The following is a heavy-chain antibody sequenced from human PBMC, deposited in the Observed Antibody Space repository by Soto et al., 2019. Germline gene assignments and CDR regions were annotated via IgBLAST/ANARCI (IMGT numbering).Heavy chain of an antibody. J-gene: IGHJ6*02. CDR1: GFTFSSYS. Sequence: EVQLVESGGGLVKPGGSLRLSCAASGFTFSSYSMNWVRQAQGKGLEWVSSISSSSSYIYYADSVKGRFTISRDNAKNTLYLQMNSLRAEDTAVYYCAREQAIVGGYFYYAMDVWGQGTTVTVSS. D-gene: IGHD2-21*01. CDR3: AREQAIVGGYFYYAMDV. V-gene: IGHV3-21*02. CDR2: ISSSSSYI.